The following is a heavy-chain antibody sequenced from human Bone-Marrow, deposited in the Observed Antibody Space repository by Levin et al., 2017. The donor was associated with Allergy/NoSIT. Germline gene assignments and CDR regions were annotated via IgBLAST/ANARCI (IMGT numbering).Heavy chain of an antibody. J-gene: IGHJ4*02. D-gene: IGHD3-10*01. Sequence: GESLKISCAASGFTLSSYWMHWVRQAPGKGPVWVSRIHPDGSSTSYADSVNGRFTISRDNAKNTVYLQMNSLRDEDTAVYLCARAETFGELDSWGQGTLVTASS. CDR3: ARAETFGELDS. CDR1: GFTLSSYW. V-gene: IGHV3-74*01. CDR2: IHPDGSST.